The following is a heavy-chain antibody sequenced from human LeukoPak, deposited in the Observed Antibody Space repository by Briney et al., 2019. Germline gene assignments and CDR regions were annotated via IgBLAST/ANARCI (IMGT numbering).Heavy chain of an antibody. CDR2: LT. J-gene: IGHJ4*02. D-gene: IGHD5-12*01. V-gene: IGHV4-59*01. Sequence: SETLSLTCTVSGGSMNGYYWSWIRQSPGKGLEWIGYLTNYNPSLKSRVSISIDTSKKHFSLNLRSVTAVDTAVYYCARWGHFDTSGYFVVDYWGQGTLVTVSS. CDR1: GGSMNGYY. CDR3: ARWGHFDTSGYFVVDY.